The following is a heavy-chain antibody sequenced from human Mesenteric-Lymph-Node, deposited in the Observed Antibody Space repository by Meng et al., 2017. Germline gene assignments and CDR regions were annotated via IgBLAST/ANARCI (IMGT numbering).Heavy chain of an antibody. CDR2: IKSNVDGGTT. V-gene: IGHV3-15*01. D-gene: IGHD3-16*02. Sequence: GGSLRLSCAASGFTFSSYSMNWVRQAPGKGLEWVGRIKSNVDGGTTDYAAPVNGRFTISRDDSKNTLYLQMNSLKTEDTAVYYCTTDSTFGGVIADFDYWGQGTRVTGSS. J-gene: IGHJ4*02. CDR1: GFTFSSYS. CDR3: TTDSTFGGVIADFDY.